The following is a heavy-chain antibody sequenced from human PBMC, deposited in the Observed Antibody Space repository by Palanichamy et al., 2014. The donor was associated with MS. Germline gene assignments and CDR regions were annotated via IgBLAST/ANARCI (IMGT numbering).Heavy chain of an antibody. CDR1: GFTFNSYS. Sequence: EVQLVESGGGLVKPGGSLRLSCAASGFTFNSYSMNWVRQAPEKGLEWVSSISSSSTYIYYADSLKGRSTISRDNAEKSLYLEMNSLRAEDTAVYYCARTGGSSGWGSFDYWGQGTLVTVSS. CDR2: ISSSSTYI. V-gene: IGHV3-21*01. CDR3: ARTGGSSGWGSFDY. J-gene: IGHJ4*02. D-gene: IGHD6-19*01.